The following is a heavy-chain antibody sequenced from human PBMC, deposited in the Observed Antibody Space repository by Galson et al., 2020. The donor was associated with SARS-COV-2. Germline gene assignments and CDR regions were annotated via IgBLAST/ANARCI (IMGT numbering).Heavy chain of an antibody. V-gene: IGHV3-30*04. CDR1: GFTFSSYA. Sequence: QLGESLKISCAATGFTFSSYAMHWVRQAPGKGLEWVELISHDAAYRFYADSVKGRFTISRDNSKNMQYLQMDSLRAEDTAVYFCASARGTYYYYYDMDVWGQGTTVTVSS. J-gene: IGHJ6*02. CDR3: ASARGTYYYYYDMDV. D-gene: IGHD3-16*01. CDR2: ISHDAAYR.